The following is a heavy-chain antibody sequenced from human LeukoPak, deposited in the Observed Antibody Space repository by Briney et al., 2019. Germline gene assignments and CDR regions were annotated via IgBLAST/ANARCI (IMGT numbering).Heavy chain of an antibody. V-gene: IGHV1-69*06. J-gene: IGHJ5*02. Sequence: CSVTDTFMTSVGTFSIHGISWVRQAPGQGLEWMGGIIPIFGTANYAQKFHGRVTITADKSTSTAHMELSSLRSEDTAVYYCAREGTYYDEGWFAPCGQGTLASVSS. CDR2: IIPIFGTA. CDR3: AREGTYYDEGWFAP. D-gene: IGHD3-16*01. CDR1: VGTFSIHG.